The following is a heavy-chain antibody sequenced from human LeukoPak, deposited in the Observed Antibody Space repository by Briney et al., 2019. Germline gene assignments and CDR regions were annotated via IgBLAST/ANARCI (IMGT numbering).Heavy chain of an antibody. D-gene: IGHD3-10*01. V-gene: IGHV5-51*01. CDR2: IYPGDSDT. J-gene: IGHJ3*02. CDR3: ASRLRGGIGAFDI. CDR1: GYSFTNYW. Sequence: RHGESLQISCKGSGYSFTNYWIGWVRQMPGKDLEWMGIIYPGDSDTRYSPSFQGQVTISADKSISTAYLQWSSLKASDTAMYYCASRLRGGIGAFDIWGQGTMVTVSS.